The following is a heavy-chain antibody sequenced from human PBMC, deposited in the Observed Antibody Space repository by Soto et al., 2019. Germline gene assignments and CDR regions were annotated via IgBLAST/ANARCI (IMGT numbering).Heavy chain of an antibody. J-gene: IGHJ6*02. V-gene: IGHV1-8*01. CDR2: MNPNSGNT. D-gene: IGHD6-6*01. Sequence: QVQLVRSGAEVKKPGASVKVSCKASGYTFTSYDINWVRQATGQGLEWVGWMNPNSGNTGYAQKFQGRVTMTRNTSISTAYMELSSLRSEDTAVYYCARGALCIAARRSYYYGMDVWGQGTTVTVSS. CDR1: GYTFTSYD. CDR3: ARGALCIAARRSYYYGMDV.